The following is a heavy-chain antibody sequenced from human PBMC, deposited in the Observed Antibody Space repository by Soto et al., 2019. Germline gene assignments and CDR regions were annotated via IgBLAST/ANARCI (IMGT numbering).Heavy chain of an antibody. Sequence: QVQLQESGPGLVKPSGTLSLTCAVSGGAISSSHWWTWVRQSPGKGLEYIGEISHSGTYNSNPSLKGRVTLSVDKSKNHFSLTLTSVTAADTAVYYCARVVLTITRGAFDAWGQGTLVLVSS. CDR3: ARVVLTITRGAFDA. CDR1: GGAISSSHW. V-gene: IGHV4-4*02. D-gene: IGHD3-9*01. CDR2: ISHSGTY. J-gene: IGHJ3*01.